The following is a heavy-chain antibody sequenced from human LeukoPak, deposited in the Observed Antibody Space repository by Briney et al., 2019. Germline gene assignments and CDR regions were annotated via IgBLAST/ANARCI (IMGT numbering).Heavy chain of an antibody. CDR3: VKALSGWYPRKLFDY. J-gene: IGHJ4*02. CDR1: GFTFSSCE. Sequence: GGSLRLSCAASGFTFSSCEMNWVRQAPGKGLEYVSSINSNGGSTYYADSVKGRFTISRDNSKNTLYLQMSSLRPEDTAMYYCVKALSGWYPRKLFDYWGQGTLVTVSS. CDR2: INSNGGST. V-gene: IGHV3-64D*09. D-gene: IGHD6-19*01.